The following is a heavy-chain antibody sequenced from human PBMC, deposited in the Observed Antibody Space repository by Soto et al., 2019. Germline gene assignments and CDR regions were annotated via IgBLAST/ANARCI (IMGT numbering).Heavy chain of an antibody. CDR1: GYSFTSYW. CDR2: IDPSDSYT. Sequence: GESLKISCKGSGYSFTSYWISWVRQMPGKGLEWMGRIDPSDSYTNYSPSLQGHVTISADKSISTAYLQWGSLKASDTAMYYCARRMVGAPGMDVWGQGTTVTVSS. V-gene: IGHV5-10-1*01. J-gene: IGHJ6*02. CDR3: ARRMVGAPGMDV. D-gene: IGHD1-26*01.